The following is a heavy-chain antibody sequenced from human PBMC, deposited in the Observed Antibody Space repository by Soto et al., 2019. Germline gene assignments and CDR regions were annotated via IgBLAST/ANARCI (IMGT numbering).Heavy chain of an antibody. V-gene: IGHV3-23*01. Sequence: EVQLLESGGSLVQPGGSLRLSCAASGFTFSNSAMTWVRQAPGQGLEWVSSLSGGGDSTYYADSVKGRFTISRDNFQNTLYLQMSSLRAEGTAVYYCVKAAYFYYGMDVWGQGSTVTVSS. CDR2: LSGGGDST. CDR1: GFTFSNSA. J-gene: IGHJ6*02. D-gene: IGHD6-25*01. CDR3: VKAAYFYYGMDV.